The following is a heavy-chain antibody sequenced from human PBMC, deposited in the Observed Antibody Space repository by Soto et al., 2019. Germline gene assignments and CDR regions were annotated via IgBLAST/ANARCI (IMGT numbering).Heavy chain of an antibody. CDR3: TRGITLIRGLTTPCYYYGMDG. D-gene: IGHD3-10*01. CDR2: FNPIFETA. CDR1: GGTFSSYA. V-gene: IGHV1-69*01. J-gene: IGHJ6*02. Sequence: QVQLVQSGAEVKKPGSSVKVSCKASGGTFSSYAISWVRQAPGQGLEWMGGFNPIFETANYAQKFQGRVTITAVEATNTAYMELSSLRSEDTAVYYCTRGITLIRGLTTPCYYYGMDGCGRGTKVDVS.